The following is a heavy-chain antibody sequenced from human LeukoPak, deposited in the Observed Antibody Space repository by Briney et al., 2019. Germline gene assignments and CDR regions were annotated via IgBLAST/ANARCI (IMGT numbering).Heavy chain of an antibody. CDR2: IIPIFGTA. D-gene: IGHD3-10*01. V-gene: IGHV1-69*05. Sequence: ASVKVYCKASGGTFSSYAISWVRQAPGQGLVWMGGIIPIFGTANYAQKFQGRVTITTDESTSTAYMELSSLRSEDTAVYYCAREQYYYGSGSLYYFDYWGQGTLVTVSS. CDR3: AREQYYYGSGSLYYFDY. J-gene: IGHJ4*02. CDR1: GGTFSSYA.